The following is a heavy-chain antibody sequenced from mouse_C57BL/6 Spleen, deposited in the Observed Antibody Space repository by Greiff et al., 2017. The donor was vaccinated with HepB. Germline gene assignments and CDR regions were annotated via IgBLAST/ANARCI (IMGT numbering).Heavy chain of an antibody. CDR3: TRKKIYYGYNGSRWDY. CDR1: GYTFTSYW. Sequence: VQLKESGTVLARPGASVKMSCKTSGYTFTSYWMHWVKQRPGQGLAWIGAIYPGNSDTSYNQKFKGKAKLTAVTSASTAYLELSSLTNEDSAVYYCTRKKIYYGYNGSRWDYWGQGTTLTVSS. V-gene: IGHV1-5*01. J-gene: IGHJ2*01. D-gene: IGHD2-2*01. CDR2: IYPGNSDT.